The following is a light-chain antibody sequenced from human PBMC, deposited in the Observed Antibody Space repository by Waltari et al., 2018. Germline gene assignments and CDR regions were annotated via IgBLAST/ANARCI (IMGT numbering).Light chain of an antibody. J-gene: IGKJ2*01. CDR3: QQCYCTPYT. Sequence: DIQMTQSPSSLSASVGDRVIITCRASRGISNSLAWYQQKPGKAPNLLLYDASRLETGVPSRFSGSGSGTYYTLTISSLQPEDFATYYCQQCYCTPYTFGQGTKLEIK. CDR2: DAS. V-gene: IGKV1-NL1*01. CDR1: RGISNS.